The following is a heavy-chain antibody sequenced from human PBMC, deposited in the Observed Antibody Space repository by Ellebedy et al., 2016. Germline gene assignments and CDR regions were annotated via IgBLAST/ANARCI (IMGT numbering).Heavy chain of an antibody. CDR1: GFTFSGYG. CDR3: ARGGSAWRSLDL. J-gene: IGHJ5*02. CDR2: SRNKADRYIT. V-gene: IGHV3-72*01. Sequence: GESLKISXAASGFTFSGYGMSWVRQAPGKGLEWIARSRNKADRYITVYAASVKGRFAISRDESTNALHLQMSSLTSEDTAVYYCARGGSAWRSLDLWGQGTQVTVSS. D-gene: IGHD6-19*01.